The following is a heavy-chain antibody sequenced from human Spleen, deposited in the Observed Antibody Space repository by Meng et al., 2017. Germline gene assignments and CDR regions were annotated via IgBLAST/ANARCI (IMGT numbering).Heavy chain of an antibody. V-gene: IGHV1-69*05. D-gene: IGHD3-10*01. J-gene: IGHJ4*02. CDR3: GWFGEPEPDY. CDR2: IIPIFGTA. Sequence: SVKVSCKASGGTFSSYAISWVRQAPGQGLEWMGGIIPIFGTANYAQKFQGRVTITTDESTSTAYMELSSLRSEDTAVYYCGWFGEPEPDYWGQGTLVTVSS. CDR1: GGTFSSYA.